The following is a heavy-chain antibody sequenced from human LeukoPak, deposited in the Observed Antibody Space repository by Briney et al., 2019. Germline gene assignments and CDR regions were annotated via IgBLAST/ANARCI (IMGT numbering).Heavy chain of an antibody. V-gene: IGHV3-9*01. D-gene: IGHD3-22*01. Sequence: PGRSLRLSCAASGFTFDKYAMHWARQTPGKGLEWVSGISWNSGSMGYADSVKGRFNISRDNAKNSLYLQMDSLRIDDTALYYCVKDFTNYYDSSGYLGSWGQGTLVTVSS. CDR1: GFTFDKYA. J-gene: IGHJ5*01. CDR3: VKDFTNYYDSSGYLGS. CDR2: ISWNSGSM.